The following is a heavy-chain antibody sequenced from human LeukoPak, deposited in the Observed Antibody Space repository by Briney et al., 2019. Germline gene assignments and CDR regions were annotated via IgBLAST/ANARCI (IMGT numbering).Heavy chain of an antibody. Sequence: KPGGSLRLSCAASGFSFRDFWMTWVRQAPGKGLEWVASIGPTGSDRYHADSIKGRFTISRDNANNFLCLQMNSLRAEDTAVYYCATETNGRHYDYWGQGTLLTVSS. CDR2: IGPTGSDR. J-gene: IGHJ4*02. CDR1: GFSFRDFW. V-gene: IGHV3-21*06. D-gene: IGHD1-14*01. CDR3: ATETNGRHYDY.